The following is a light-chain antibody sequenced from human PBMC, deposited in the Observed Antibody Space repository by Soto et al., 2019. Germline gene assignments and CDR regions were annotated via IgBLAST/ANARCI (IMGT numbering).Light chain of an antibody. CDR1: QTVSSSY. V-gene: IGKV3-20*01. J-gene: IGKJ3*01. CDR3: QQYGSSPFT. CDR2: GAS. Sequence: EIVLTQSPGTLSFSPGERATLSCRASQTVSSSYLAWYQQKPGQAPRLLIYGASSRATGIPGRFSGSGSGTDFPLTISRLEPVDFAVYYCQQYGSSPFTFGPGTKVDIK.